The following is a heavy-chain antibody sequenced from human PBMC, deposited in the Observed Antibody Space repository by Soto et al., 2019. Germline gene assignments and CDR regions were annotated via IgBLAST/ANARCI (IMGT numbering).Heavy chain of an antibody. J-gene: IGHJ4*02. V-gene: IGHV2-5*02. CDR1: GFSLSTPGVA. Sequence: QITLKESGPTLVKPTQTLTLTCTVSGFSLSTPGVAVGWIRQPPGKALEWLALIYWDDDKRLTPSLKSRLTRTRDTSKNQVALTMTDMDPADTATYFCAHKSLAGYFHDYWGQGTLVTVSS. CDR3: AHKSLAGYFHDY. CDR2: IYWDDDK. D-gene: IGHD3-9*01.